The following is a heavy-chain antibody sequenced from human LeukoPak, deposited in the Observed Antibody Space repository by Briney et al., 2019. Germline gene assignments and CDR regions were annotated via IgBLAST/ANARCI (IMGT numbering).Heavy chain of an antibody. Sequence: SETLSLTCAVYGGSFSGYYWSWIRQPPGKGLEWIGEINHSGSTNYNPSLKSRVTISVDTSKNQFSLKLSSVTAADTAVYYCARRITMIVVVISPDWVDPWGQGTLVTVSS. D-gene: IGHD3-22*01. CDR1: GGSFSGYY. J-gene: IGHJ5*02. CDR2: INHSGST. V-gene: IGHV4-34*01. CDR3: ARRITMIVVVISPDWVDP.